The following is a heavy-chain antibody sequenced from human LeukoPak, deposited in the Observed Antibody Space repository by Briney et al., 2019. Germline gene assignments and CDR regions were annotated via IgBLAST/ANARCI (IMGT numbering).Heavy chain of an antibody. CDR2: ISSSSSYI. Sequence: GGSLRLSCAASGFTFSSYSMNWVRQAPGKGLEWVSSISSSSSYIYYADSVKGRFTISRDNAKNSLYLQMNSLRAEDTAVYYCARDSPGWYSDLWGRGTLVTVSS. CDR1: GFTFSSYS. V-gene: IGHV3-21*01. J-gene: IGHJ2*01. CDR3: ARDSPGWYSDL.